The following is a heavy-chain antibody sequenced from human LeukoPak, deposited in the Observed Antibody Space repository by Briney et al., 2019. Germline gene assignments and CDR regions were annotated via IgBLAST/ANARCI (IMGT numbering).Heavy chain of an antibody. V-gene: IGHV4-34*01. J-gene: IGHJ4*02. Sequence: SETLSLTCAVYGGSFSGYYWSWIRQPPGKGLEWIGEINHSGSTNYNPSLKSRVTISVDTSKNQFSLKLSSVTAADTAVYYCARGAPYYDFWMGEAIDYWGQGTLVTVSS. CDR1: GGSFSGYY. CDR3: ARGAPYYDFWMGEAIDY. CDR2: INHSGST. D-gene: IGHD3-3*01.